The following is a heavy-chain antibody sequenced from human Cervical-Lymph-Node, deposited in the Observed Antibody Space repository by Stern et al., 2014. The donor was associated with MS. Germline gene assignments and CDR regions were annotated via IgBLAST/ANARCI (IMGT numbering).Heavy chain of an antibody. CDR1: GFSFSNYA. D-gene: IGHD3-10*01. CDR2: ASYDGNK. J-gene: IGHJ3*01. V-gene: IGHV3-30*01. Sequence: QVQLVESGGGVVQPGRSLRLSCAASGFSFSNYAVHWVRQAPGKGLEGVAVASYDGNKYSADSVKGRFTVSRDNSKNALYLQMNSLRTEDTAVYYCARDRGIDDAFDLWGQGTMVTVSA. CDR3: ARDRGIDDAFDL.